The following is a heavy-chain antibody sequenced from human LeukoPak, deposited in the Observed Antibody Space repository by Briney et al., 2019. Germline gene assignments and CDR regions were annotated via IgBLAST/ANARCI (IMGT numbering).Heavy chain of an antibody. D-gene: IGHD3-22*01. CDR3: ARRAYYDSSGYHPTSGYFDL. Sequence: SQTLSLTCTVSGGSIFSYYWNWIRQTPGKGLEWLGYTYSNGITNYSPSLRSRGTISIATSKNQISLRLTSVTAADTAIYYCARRAYYDSSGYHPTSGYFDLWGRGTLVAVSS. V-gene: IGHV4-4*08. CDR2: TYSNGIT. CDR1: GGSIFSYY. J-gene: IGHJ2*01.